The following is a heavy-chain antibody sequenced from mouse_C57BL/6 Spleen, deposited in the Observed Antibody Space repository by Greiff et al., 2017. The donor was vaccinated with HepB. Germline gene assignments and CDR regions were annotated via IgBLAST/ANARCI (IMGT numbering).Heavy chain of an antibody. CDR1: GYTFTEYT. V-gene: IGHV1-62-2*01. CDR2: FYPGSGSI. J-gene: IGHJ3*01. Sequence: VQLQQSGAELVKPGASVKLSCKASGYTFTEYTIHWVKQRSGQGLEWIGWFYPGSGSIKYNEKFKDKATLTADKSSSTVYMELSRLTSEDSAVYFGARHEKRGEGYDGGTWFAYWGQGTLVTVSA. CDR3: ARHEKRGEGYDGGTWFAY. D-gene: IGHD2-2*01.